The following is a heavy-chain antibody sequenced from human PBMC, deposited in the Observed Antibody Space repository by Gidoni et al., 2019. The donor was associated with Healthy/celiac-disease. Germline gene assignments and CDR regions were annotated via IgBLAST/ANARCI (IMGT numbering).Heavy chain of an antibody. CDR1: GFTFSSYG. CDR3: ARDQCSGGSCYSDY. CDR2: IWYDGSNK. Sequence: QVQLVESGGGVVQPGRSLRLSCAASGFTFSSYGMHWVRQAPGKGLEWVAGIWYDGSNKYYADSVKGRFTISRDNSKNTLYLQMNSLRAEDTAVYYCARDQCSGGSCYSDYWGQGTLVTVSS. V-gene: IGHV3-33*01. J-gene: IGHJ4*02. D-gene: IGHD2-15*01.